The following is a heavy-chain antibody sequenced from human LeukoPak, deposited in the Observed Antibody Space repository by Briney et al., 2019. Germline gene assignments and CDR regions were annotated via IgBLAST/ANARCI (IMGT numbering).Heavy chain of an antibody. J-gene: IGHJ4*02. CDR3: AKDYYDSSGRHPFDY. CDR2: LSGSGGST. D-gene: IGHD3-22*01. CDR1: GFTFSSYA. Sequence: PGGSLRLSCSASGFTFSSYAMSWVRQAPGKGLEWVSVLSGSGGSTYYADSAKGRFTISRDNSKNTLYLLMNSLRAEDTAVYYCAKDYYDSSGRHPFDYWGQGTLVTVSS. V-gene: IGHV3-23*01.